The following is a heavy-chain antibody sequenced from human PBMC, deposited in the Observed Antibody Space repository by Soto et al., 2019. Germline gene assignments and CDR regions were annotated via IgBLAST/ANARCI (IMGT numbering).Heavy chain of an antibody. CDR3: ARAVAVPADFDY. J-gene: IGHJ4*02. CDR2: INAGNGNT. V-gene: IGHV1-3*05. CDR1: GYTFTGYA. Sequence: QVQLVQSGAEEKKPGASVKVSCKASGYTFTGYAMHWVRQAPGHRLEWMGWINAGNGNTKYSQKFQGRVTITRDTSASTAYMELSRLRSEDTAVYYCARAVAVPADFDYRGQGTLVIVSS. D-gene: IGHD6-19*01.